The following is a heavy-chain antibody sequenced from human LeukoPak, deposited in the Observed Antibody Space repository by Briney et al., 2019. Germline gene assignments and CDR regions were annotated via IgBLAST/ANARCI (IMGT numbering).Heavy chain of an antibody. V-gene: IGHV3-53*01. CDR2: IYSGDIT. D-gene: IGHD4-17*01. Sequence: GGSLRLSCAASGFTVSSKYMSWVRQAPGKGLEWVSLIYSGDITYYAASVKGRFTISRDNSKNTLYLQMNSLRAEDTAVYYCARQYGDYFDYWGQGTLVTVSS. CDR3: ARQYGDYFDY. J-gene: IGHJ4*02. CDR1: GFTVSSKY.